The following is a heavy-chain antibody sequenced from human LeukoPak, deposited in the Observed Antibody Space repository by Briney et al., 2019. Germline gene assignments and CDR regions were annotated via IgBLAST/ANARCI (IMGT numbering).Heavy chain of an antibody. D-gene: IGHD6-13*01. Sequence: PGGSLRLSCAVSGFTFSSFAMSGVRQAPGKGLEWVSTIGGHTNSTYYADSVKGRFTVSRDNAKNSLYLQMNSLAVEDTAVYYCTTPAAGPRAEYSQYWGQGTLVTVSS. CDR1: GFTFSSFA. CDR3: TTPAAGPRAEYSQY. V-gene: IGHV3-23*01. J-gene: IGHJ1*01. CDR2: IGGHTNST.